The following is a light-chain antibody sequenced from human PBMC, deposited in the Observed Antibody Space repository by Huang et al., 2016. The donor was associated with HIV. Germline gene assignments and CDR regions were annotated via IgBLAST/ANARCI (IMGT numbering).Light chain of an antibody. CDR2: DAS. CDR3: QQRSNWPRT. CDR1: ENIFNY. J-gene: IGKJ4*01. Sequence: IVLTQSPATRALSPGERATLSCSASENIFNYLAWYQKKPGQAPRLLIYDASNRATVIPARFSGSGSGTDFTLTISSLEPEDFAVYYCQQRSNWPRTFGGGTKVEIK. V-gene: IGKV3-11*01.